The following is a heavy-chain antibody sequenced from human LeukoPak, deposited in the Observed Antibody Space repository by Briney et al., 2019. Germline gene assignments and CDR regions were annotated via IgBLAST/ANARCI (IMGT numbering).Heavy chain of an antibody. V-gene: IGHV1-69*13. CDR1: GGTFSSYA. CDR3: ARDGHGSGSYYFDY. J-gene: IGHJ4*02. Sequence: ASVKVSCKASGGTFSSYAISWVRQAPGQGLEWMGGIIPIFGTANYAQKFQGRVTITADESTSTAYIELSSLRSEDTAVYYCARDGHGSGSYYFDYWGQGTLVTVSS. D-gene: IGHD3-10*01. CDR2: IIPIFGTA.